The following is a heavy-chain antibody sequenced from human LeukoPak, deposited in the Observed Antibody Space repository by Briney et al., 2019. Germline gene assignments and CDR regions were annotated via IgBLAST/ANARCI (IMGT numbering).Heavy chain of an antibody. J-gene: IGHJ4*02. D-gene: IGHD2-15*01. CDR1: GFPFSIYT. V-gene: IGHV3-21*01. Sequence: GGSLRLSCAASGFPFSIYTMNWVRQAPGKGLEWVSSISGSSNDIYYADSVKGRFTISRDNAKNSLYLQMTSLRAEDTAVYYCATDYYCSGGSCYPPDWGQGTLVTVSS. CDR2: ISGSSNDI. CDR3: ATDYYCSGGSCYPPD.